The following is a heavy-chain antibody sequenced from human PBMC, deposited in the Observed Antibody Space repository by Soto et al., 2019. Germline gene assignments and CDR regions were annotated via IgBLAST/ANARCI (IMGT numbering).Heavy chain of an antibody. J-gene: IGHJ6*02. V-gene: IGHV3-23*01. Sequence: DVQLLESGGHLVQPGGSLRLSCAASGFTFSSYAMSWVRQAPGKGLEWVSSVSAGGDMTYYSDSVRGRVTISRDNSNNAMFLQLNSLRIEATALYYCARGDSGGSGSPASYYHSALDVWGQGNTVTVS. CDR2: VSAGGDMT. D-gene: IGHD1-26*01. CDR3: ARGDSGGSGSPASYYHSALDV. CDR1: GFTFSSYA.